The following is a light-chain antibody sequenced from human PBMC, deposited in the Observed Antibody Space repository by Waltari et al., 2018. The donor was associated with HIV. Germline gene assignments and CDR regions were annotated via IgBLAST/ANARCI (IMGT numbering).Light chain of an antibody. Sequence: QSVLTQLNSVSAVPVQKATISCSGSSSYFGNNNLSWYQQLPGTAPKLLIYENKKRPSVIADEYSGSKSGTSANLGVTGLEAGDEAGYYGGIWHSGVRAEVCGCGPKLTV. CDR2: ENK. CDR1: SSYFGNNN. V-gene: IGLV1-51*01. CDR3: GIWHSGVRAEV. J-gene: IGLJ2*01.